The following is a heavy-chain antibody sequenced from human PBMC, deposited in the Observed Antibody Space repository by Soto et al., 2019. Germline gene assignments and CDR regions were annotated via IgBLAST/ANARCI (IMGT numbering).Heavy chain of an antibody. CDR2: IKPDGGEQ. V-gene: IGHV3-7*04. CDR3: ARGHSNSCDY. Sequence: EVQLVESGGGLVQPGGSLRLSCEASGFTFGNYWMNWVRQTPGKGLEWVANIKPDGGEQYYVDSVKGRFTISRDNAKDSLYLQMSSLRGDDTAVYYGARGHSNSCDYGGQGTLVTVSS. J-gene: IGHJ4*02. CDR1: GFTFGNYW. D-gene: IGHD5-18*01.